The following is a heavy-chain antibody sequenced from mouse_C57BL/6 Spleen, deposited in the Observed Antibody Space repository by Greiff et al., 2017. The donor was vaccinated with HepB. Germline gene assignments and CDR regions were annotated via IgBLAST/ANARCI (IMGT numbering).Heavy chain of an antibody. CDR3: ARKALTGFDY. CDR2: IYPGSGNT. D-gene: IGHD4-1*01. Sequence: VQLQQSGAELVRPGASVKLSCKASGYTFTDYYINWVKQRPGQGLEWIARIYPGSGNTYYNEKFKGKATLTAEKSSSTAYRQLSSLTSEDSAVYFCARKALTGFDYWGQGTTLTVSS. V-gene: IGHV1-76*01. J-gene: IGHJ2*01. CDR1: GYTFTDYY.